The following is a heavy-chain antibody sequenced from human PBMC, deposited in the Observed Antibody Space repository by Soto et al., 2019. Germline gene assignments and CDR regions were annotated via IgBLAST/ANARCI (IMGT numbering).Heavy chain of an antibody. V-gene: IGHV3-74*01. CDR3: ARGGYCTNGVCYTAWFDP. Sequence: GGSLRLSCAASGFTFSSYWMHWVRQAPGKGLVWVSRINSDGSSTSYADSVKGRFTISRDNAKNTLYLQMNSLRAEDTAVYYCARGGYCTNGVCYTAWFDPWGQGTLVTVSS. D-gene: IGHD2-8*01. J-gene: IGHJ5*02. CDR1: GFTFSSYW. CDR2: INSDGSST.